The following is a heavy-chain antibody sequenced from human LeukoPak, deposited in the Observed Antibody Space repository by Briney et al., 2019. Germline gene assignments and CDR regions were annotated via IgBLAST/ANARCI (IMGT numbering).Heavy chain of an antibody. CDR3: ARRSSTDYYYYYYMDV. CDR2: IFHSGST. D-gene: IGHD2-2*01. Sequence: SETLSLTCTVSGGSISSNTYYWGWIRQPPGKGLEWIASIFHSGSTNYNPSLKSRVAIGIDTSKNQFSLKLSSVTAADTAVYYCARRSSTDYYYYYYMDVWGKGTTVTVSS. V-gene: IGHV4-39*01. J-gene: IGHJ6*03. CDR1: GGSISSNTYY.